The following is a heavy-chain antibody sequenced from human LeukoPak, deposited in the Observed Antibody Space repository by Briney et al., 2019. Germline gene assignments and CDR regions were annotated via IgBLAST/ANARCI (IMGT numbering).Heavy chain of an antibody. CDR3: ARTELLPNYYYYYYGMDV. D-gene: IGHD2-15*01. CDR1: GGSISSGDYY. V-gene: IGHV4-30-4*01. Sequence: PSQTLSLTCTVSGGSISSGDYYWSWIRQPPGKGLVWIGYIYYSGSTYYNPSLKSRVTISVDTSKNQFSLKLSSVTAADTAVYYCARTELLPNYYYYYYGMDVWGQGTTVTVSS. J-gene: IGHJ6*02. CDR2: IYYSGST.